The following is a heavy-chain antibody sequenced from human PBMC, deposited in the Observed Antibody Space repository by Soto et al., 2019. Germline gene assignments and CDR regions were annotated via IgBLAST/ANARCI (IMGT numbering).Heavy chain of an antibody. Sequence: QVLLVESGGGLVKPGGSLRLSCATSGFIFSDYYMHWIRQAPGKGLEWISYISGNGRIIQYADSAKGRFTISRDNAQNSLYLQMNSLRAEDTALXXXXXXXXXXXXXDFDYWGQGTLVTVSS. J-gene: IGHJ4*02. CDR1: GFIFSDYY. CDR3: XXXXXXXXXXDFDY. V-gene: IGHV3-11*01. CDR2: ISGNGRII.